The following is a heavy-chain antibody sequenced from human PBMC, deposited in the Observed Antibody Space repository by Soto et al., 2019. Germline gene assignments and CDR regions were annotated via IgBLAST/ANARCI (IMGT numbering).Heavy chain of an antibody. CDR3: ARGGAWTTVVTSYCIDV. Sequence: VASVKVSCKASGYTFTSHDINWVRQATGQGLEWMGWMNPNSGNTGHAQKFQGRVTMTRNTSISTAYMELSSLRSEDTAVYYCARGGAWTTVVTSYCIDVWGQGTTVTVS. CDR2: MNPNSGNT. V-gene: IGHV1-8*01. J-gene: IGHJ6*02. D-gene: IGHD4-17*01. CDR1: GYTFTSHD.